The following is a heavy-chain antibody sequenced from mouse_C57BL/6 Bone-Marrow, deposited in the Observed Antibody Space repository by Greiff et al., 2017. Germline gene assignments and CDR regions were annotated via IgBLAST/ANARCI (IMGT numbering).Heavy chain of an antibody. Sequence: QVQLQQPGAELVKPGASVKLSCKASGYTFTSYWMQWVKQRPGQGLEWIGEIDPSDSYTNYHQKFKGKATLTVDKASSTPYMQLSSLTSEDSAVYYCARINYAYDGYAMDYWGQGTSVTVSS. CDR3: ARINYAYDGYAMDY. CDR2: IDPSDSYT. D-gene: IGHD2-2*01. V-gene: IGHV1-50*01. J-gene: IGHJ4*01. CDR1: GYTFTSYW.